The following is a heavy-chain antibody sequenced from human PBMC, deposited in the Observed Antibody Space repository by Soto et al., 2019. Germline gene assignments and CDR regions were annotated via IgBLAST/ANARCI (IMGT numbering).Heavy chain of an antibody. CDR3: ARDIPQYCSAGSFYPDS. D-gene: IGHD2-15*01. V-gene: IGHV3-30-3*01. Sequence: QVQLVESGGGVVQPGTSLRLSCAASGFTFSTYAMHWVRQAPGKGLAWVAIITYHGSNKYYADSVKGRFTISRDDPNNTLYLQMNSLRPEDTAVYYCARDIPQYCSAGSFYPDSWGQGTLVTVSS. J-gene: IGHJ4*02. CDR2: ITYHGSNK. CDR1: GFTFSTYA.